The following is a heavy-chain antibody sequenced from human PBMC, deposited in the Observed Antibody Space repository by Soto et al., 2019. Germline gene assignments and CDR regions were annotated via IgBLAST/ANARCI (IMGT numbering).Heavy chain of an antibody. CDR2: MNPNSGNT. CDR1: GYIFTSYD. J-gene: IGHJ6*02. D-gene: IGHD3-22*01. CDR3: TRNSSYDTSGPLHYYYGMDI. V-gene: IGHV1-8*01. Sequence: ASVKVSCKASGYIFTSYDVNWVRQAPGQGLERMGWMNPNSGNTGYVQKFQGRVTMTRDTSISTAYMELSSLRSEDTAVYYCTRNSSYDTSGPLHYYYGMDIWGQGTTVTVSS.